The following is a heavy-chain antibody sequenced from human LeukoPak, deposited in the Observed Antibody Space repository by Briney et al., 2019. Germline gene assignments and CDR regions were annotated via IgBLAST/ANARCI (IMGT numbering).Heavy chain of an antibody. CDR1: GFTFSSYE. V-gene: IGHV3-21*01. CDR2: ISSSSSYI. Sequence: GGSLRLSCAASGFTFSSYEMNWVRQAPGKGLEWVSSISSSSSYIYYADSVKGRFTISRDNAKNSLYLQMNSLRAEDTAVYYCAREYSSSWFNNWFDPWGQGTLVTVSS. CDR3: AREYSSSWFNNWFDP. J-gene: IGHJ5*02. D-gene: IGHD6-13*01.